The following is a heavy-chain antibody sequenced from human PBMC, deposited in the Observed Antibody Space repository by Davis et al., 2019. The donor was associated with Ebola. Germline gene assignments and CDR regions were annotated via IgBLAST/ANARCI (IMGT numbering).Heavy chain of an antibody. CDR2: VNSDGSST. V-gene: IGHV3-74*01. CDR1: GFNLSSYW. CDR3: ARAYGGNSVWFDP. J-gene: IGHJ5*02. Sequence: GESLKISCAASGFNLSSYWMHWVRQAPGKGLVWVSRVNSDGSSTTYADSVKGRFTISRDDAKNTLYLQMNSLRAEDTAVYYCARAYGGNSVWFDPWGQGTLVTVSS. D-gene: IGHD4-23*01.